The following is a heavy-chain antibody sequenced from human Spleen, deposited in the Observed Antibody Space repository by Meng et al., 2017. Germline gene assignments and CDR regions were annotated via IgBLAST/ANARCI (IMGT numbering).Heavy chain of an antibody. V-gene: IGHV3-23*01. CDR3: AKVSGYGSSGYHRVLEY. CDR1: GFTFNNYA. D-gene: IGHD3-22*01. J-gene: IGHJ4*02. Sequence: GESLKISCAASGFTFNNYAMTWVRQAPGKGLEWVSAISGSGGYTYYADSAKGRFTIARDNSNNTLYLQMNSLRAEDTDVYYSAKVSGYGSSGYHRVLEYWGQGTLVTVSS. CDR2: ISGSGGYT.